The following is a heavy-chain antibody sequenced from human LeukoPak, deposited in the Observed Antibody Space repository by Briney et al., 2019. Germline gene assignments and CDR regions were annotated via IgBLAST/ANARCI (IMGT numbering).Heavy chain of an antibody. D-gene: IGHD3-10*01. CDR3: ARGYYYASGRELDY. CDR1: GFSFSTHR. Sequence: PGGSLRLSCVASGFSFSTHRMNWVSQAPGEGLEWVSFISSSSKTIYYADSVKGRFTITRDNAKTSLYLQMNSLRDEDTAVYYCARGYYYASGRELDYWGQATMATVSS. V-gene: IGHV3-48*02. CDR2: ISSSSKTI. J-gene: IGHJ4*02.